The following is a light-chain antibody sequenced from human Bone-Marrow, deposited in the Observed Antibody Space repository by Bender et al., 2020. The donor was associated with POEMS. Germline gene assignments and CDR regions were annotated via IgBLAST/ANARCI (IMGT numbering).Light chain of an antibody. J-gene: IGLJ3*02. Sequence: SVLTQPPSASGTPGQRVTISCSGSSSNIGGNAANWRQQLSGTAPKLLIYGSDQRPSGVPDRFSGSKSGTSASLAISGLQSEDEADYFCSAWDGILNGWVFGGGTELTVL. CDR1: SSNIGGNA. V-gene: IGLV1-44*01. CDR2: GSD. CDR3: SAWDGILNGWV.